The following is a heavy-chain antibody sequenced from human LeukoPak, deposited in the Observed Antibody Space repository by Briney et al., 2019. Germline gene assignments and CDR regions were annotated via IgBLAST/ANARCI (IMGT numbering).Heavy chain of an antibody. CDR1: GGSISSGSYY. V-gene: IGHV4-61*02. CDR3: ARSLPYSSGLFDY. CDR2: IYTSGST. D-gene: IGHD6-19*01. Sequence: PSQTLSLTCTVSGGSISSGSYYWSWIRQPAGKGLEWIGRIYTSGSTNYNPSLKSRVTISVDTSKNQFSLKLSSVTAADTAVYYCARSLPYSSGLFDYWGQGTLVTVSS. J-gene: IGHJ4*02.